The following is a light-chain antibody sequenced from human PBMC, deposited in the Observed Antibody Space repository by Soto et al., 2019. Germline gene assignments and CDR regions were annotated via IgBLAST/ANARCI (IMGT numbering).Light chain of an antibody. CDR1: QTISSW. J-gene: IGKJ4*01. Sequence: DIQMTQSPSTLSGSVGDRGTITCRASQTISSWLAWYQQKPGKAPKLLIYKASTLKSGVPSRFSGSGSGTEFTLTISSLQPDDFATYYCQQYNSYSPLTFGGGTKV. V-gene: IGKV1-5*03. CDR3: QQYNSYSPLT. CDR2: KAS.